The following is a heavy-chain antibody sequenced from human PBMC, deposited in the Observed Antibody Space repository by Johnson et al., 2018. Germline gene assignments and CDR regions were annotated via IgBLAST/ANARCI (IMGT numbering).Heavy chain of an antibody. D-gene: IGHD3-9*01. J-gene: IGHJ1*01. CDR2: ISYDGTNK. CDR1: GFIFSSSA. V-gene: IGHV3-30*04. CDR3: AKDGRLLRYFDWAFIFQH. Sequence: QVQLQESGGGVVQPGRSLRLSCAASGFIFSSSAMRWVRQAPGKGLEWVAVISYDGTNKYYADSVKGRATLSRDNSKKTLYLQMNSLRAGEPAGDYWAKDGRLLRYFDWAFIFQHWGQGTLVTVSS.